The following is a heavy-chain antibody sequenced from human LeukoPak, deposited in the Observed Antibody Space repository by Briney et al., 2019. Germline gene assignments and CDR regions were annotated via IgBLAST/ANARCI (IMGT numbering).Heavy chain of an antibody. J-gene: IGHJ4*02. CDR3: VRGSRGVLRFLEWLWFDY. CDR1: GFTFSSYA. CDR2: ISYDGSNK. Sequence: TGGSLRLSCAASGFTFSSYAMHWVRQAPGKGLEWVAVISYDGSNKYYADSVKGRFTISRDNSKNTLYLQMNSLRAEDTAVYYCVRGSRGVLRFLEWLWFDYWGQGTLVTVSS. V-gene: IGHV3-30-3*01. D-gene: IGHD3-3*01.